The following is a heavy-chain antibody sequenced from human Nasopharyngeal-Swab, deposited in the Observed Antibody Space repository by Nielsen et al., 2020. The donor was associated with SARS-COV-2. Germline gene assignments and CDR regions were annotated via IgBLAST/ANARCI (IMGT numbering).Heavy chain of an antibody. V-gene: IGHV2-26*01. J-gene: IGHJ6*02. D-gene: IGHD3-22*01. Sequence: SGPTLVKPTQTLTLTCTFSGFSLSNARMGVSWIRQPPGKALEWLAHIFSNDEKSYSTSLKSRLTISKDTSKSQVVLTMTNMDPVDTATYYCARIIEVNTSYYYYGMDVWGQGTTVTVSS. CDR3: ARIIEVNTSYYYYGMDV. CDR2: IFSNDEK. CDR1: GFSLSNARMG.